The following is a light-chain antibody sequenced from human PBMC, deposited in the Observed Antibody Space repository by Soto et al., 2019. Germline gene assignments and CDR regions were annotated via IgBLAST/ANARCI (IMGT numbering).Light chain of an antibody. CDR1: TSDVGAYNY. Sequence: QSALTQPASVSGSPGQSITISCTGTTSDVGAYNYVSWYQQHPGKAPKLIIYTVSNRPSGVSNRFSGSKSGNTASLTISGLQAEDEADYYCSSYTSINTRLFGGGTKLTVL. V-gene: IGLV2-14*01. CDR2: TVS. J-gene: IGLJ2*01. CDR3: SSYTSINTRL.